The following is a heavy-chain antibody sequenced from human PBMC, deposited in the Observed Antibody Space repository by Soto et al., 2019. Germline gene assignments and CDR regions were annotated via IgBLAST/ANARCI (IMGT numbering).Heavy chain of an antibody. CDR3: ARDRGCSGGSCFDY. D-gene: IGHD2-15*01. J-gene: IGHJ4*02. Sequence: EVQLVESGGGLVQPGGSLRLSCAASGFNVSANYMTWVRQAPGTGLEWVSFIFHGGDTFYADSVKDRFIISRDNSKNTLYLQMNSLRAEDTGVYYCARDRGCSGGSCFDYWGQGTLVTVSS. CDR2: IFHGGDT. V-gene: IGHV3-66*01. CDR1: GFNVSANY.